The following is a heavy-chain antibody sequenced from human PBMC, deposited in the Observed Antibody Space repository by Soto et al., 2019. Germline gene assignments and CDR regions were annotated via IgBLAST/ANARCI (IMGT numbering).Heavy chain of an antibody. D-gene: IGHD3-10*01. Sequence: ASVKVSCKASGYTFTGYYMHWVRQAPGQGLEWMGWINPNSGGTNYAQKFQGWVTMTRDTSISTAYMELSRLRSDDTAVYYCARDAMVRGVIIPDYYYGMDVWGQGTTVTVSS. V-gene: IGHV1-2*04. CDR3: ARDAMVRGVIIPDYYYGMDV. CDR2: INPNSGGT. CDR1: GYTFTGYY. J-gene: IGHJ6*02.